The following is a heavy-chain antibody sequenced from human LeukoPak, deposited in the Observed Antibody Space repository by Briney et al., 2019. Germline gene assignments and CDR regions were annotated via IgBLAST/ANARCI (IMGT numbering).Heavy chain of an antibody. J-gene: IGHJ6*02. Sequence: GGSLRLSCAASGFTFSSYAMSWVRQAPGKGLEWVSAISGSGGSTYYADSVKGRFTISRDNSKNTLYLQMNSLRAEDTAVYYCAKDLSARSSRYYYYYGMDVWGQGTTVTVSS. CDR2: ISGSGGST. CDR3: AKDLSARSSRYYYYYGMDV. CDR1: GFTFSSYA. D-gene: IGHD6-13*01. V-gene: IGHV3-23*01.